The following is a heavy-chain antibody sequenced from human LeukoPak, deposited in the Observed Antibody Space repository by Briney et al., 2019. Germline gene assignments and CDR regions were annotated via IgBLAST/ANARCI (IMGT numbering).Heavy chain of an antibody. CDR3: ARVPYYDILTGYSDY. Sequence: VSGINWNGCSTGYADSVKGRFTISRDNAKNSLYLQMNSLRAEDTAVYYCARVPYYDILTGYSDYWGQGTLVTVSS. J-gene: IGHJ4*02. CDR2: INWNGCST. V-gene: IGHV3-20*03. D-gene: IGHD3-9*01.